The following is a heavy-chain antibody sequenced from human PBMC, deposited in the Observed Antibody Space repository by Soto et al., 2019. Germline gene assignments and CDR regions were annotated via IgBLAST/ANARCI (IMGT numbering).Heavy chain of an antibody. Sequence: SVKVSCKASGGTFSSYAISWVRQAPGQGLEWMGGIIPIFGTANYAQKFQGRVTITADESASTAYMELSSLRSEDTAVYYCARVMDWNYVHYFDYWGQGTLVTVSS. D-gene: IGHD1-7*01. CDR1: GGTFSSYA. CDR3: ARVMDWNYVHYFDY. V-gene: IGHV1-69*13. J-gene: IGHJ4*02. CDR2: IIPIFGTA.